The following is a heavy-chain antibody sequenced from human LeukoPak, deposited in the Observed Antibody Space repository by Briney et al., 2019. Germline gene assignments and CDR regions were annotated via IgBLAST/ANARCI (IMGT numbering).Heavy chain of an antibody. V-gene: IGHV4-34*01. D-gene: IGHD1-26*01. CDR3: ASSVGSTDY. J-gene: IGHJ4*02. CDR2: INHRGST. Sequence: SETLSLTCAVHGESLSKYYWTWIRQSPGKGLEWIGEINHRGSTNLNPSLKSRVTLSVDTSKHQFSLKLTSVTAADAAVYYCASSVGSTDYWGQGTLVTVSS. CDR1: GESLSKYY.